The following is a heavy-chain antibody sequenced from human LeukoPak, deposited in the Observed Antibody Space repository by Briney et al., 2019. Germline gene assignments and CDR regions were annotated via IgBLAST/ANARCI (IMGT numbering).Heavy chain of an antibody. D-gene: IGHD4-11*01. CDR2: IISDGSSA. J-gene: IGHJ4*02. CDR3: VRDSNYHPDC. CDR1: GFTFGDYW. V-gene: IGHV3-74*01. Sequence: GGSLRLSCAASGFTFGDYWMHWVRQAPGKGLVWVSRIISDGSSASYADSVKGRFTMSRDNAKNTLHLQMNSLRVEDTAVYYCVRDSNYHPDCWGQGTLVTVS.